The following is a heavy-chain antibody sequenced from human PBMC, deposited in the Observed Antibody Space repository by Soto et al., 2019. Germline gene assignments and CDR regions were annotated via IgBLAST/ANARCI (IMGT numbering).Heavy chain of an antibody. CDR1: GFTFSSYG. CDR2: IWYDGSNK. V-gene: IGHV3-33*01. Sequence: QVQLVESGGGVVQPGRSLRLSCAASGFTFSSYGMHWVRQAPGKGLEWVAVIWYDGSNKYYADSVKGRFTISRDNSKNTLYLQMNSLRAEDTAVYYCARDYCSSTSCYGWYYYGMDVWGQGTTVTVSS. CDR3: ARDYCSSTSCYGWYYYGMDV. D-gene: IGHD2-2*01. J-gene: IGHJ6*02.